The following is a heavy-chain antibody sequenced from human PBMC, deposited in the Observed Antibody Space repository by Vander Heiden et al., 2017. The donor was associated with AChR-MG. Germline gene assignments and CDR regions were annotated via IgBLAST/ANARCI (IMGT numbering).Heavy chain of an antibody. CDR2: ISSSSKYT. CDR3: ARRAITAAAGTAPFDY. Sequence: EVQLVESGGGLVKPGGSLRLSCAASGFTFSSYDMNWVRQAPGKGLEWVSSISSSSKYTYYADSVKGRFTISRDNAKNSLFLQMNRLRAEDTAVYYCARRAITAAAGTAPFDYWGQGTLVTVSS. V-gene: IGHV3-21*01. CDR1: GFTFSSYD. J-gene: IGHJ4*02. D-gene: IGHD6-13*01.